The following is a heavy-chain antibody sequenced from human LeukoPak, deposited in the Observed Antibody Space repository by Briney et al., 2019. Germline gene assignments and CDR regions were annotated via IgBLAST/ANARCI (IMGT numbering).Heavy chain of an antibody. V-gene: IGHV4-38-2*02. CDR2: IYHSGST. Sequence: SETLSLTCTVSGYSISSGYYWGWIRQPPGKGLEWIGSIYHSGSTYYNPSLKSRVTISVDTSKNQFSLKLSSVTAADTAVYYCARSWYQDGSGSYYFDYWGQGTLVTVSS. D-gene: IGHD3-10*01. CDR1: GYSISSGYY. J-gene: IGHJ4*02. CDR3: ARSWYQDGSGSYYFDY.